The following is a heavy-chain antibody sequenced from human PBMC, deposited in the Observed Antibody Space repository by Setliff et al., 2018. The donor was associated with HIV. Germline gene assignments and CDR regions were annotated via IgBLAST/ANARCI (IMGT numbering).Heavy chain of an antibody. Sequence: SDTLSLTCTVSGGSVGSSSYYWAWIRQPPGKGLEWIGSIYYTGNTKYNPSLESRVTFSIDTSENQFSLRLASVTAADTAIYYCARDDSIVLVPAIMRGDGFDFWGQGRMVTVSS. J-gene: IGHJ3*01. CDR1: GGSVGSSSYY. CDR2: IYYTGNT. V-gene: IGHV4-39*07. CDR3: ARDDSIVLVPAIMRGDGFDF. D-gene: IGHD2-2*01.